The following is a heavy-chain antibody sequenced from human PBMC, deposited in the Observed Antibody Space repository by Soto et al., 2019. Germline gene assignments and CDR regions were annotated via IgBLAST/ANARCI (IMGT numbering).Heavy chain of an antibody. D-gene: IGHD2-15*01. CDR3: VRDPGSAMFDH. CDR2: MNVQKGNT. V-gene: IGHV1-18*01. J-gene: IGHJ4*02. Sequence: ASVKVSCKASGYRFTNHGISWARQAPGQGLEWMGGMNVQKGNTNYAQVLQGRVTMTADTSTSTAYMELRSLRSDDTAVYYCVRDPGSAMFDHWGQGTLVTVSS. CDR1: GYRFTNHG.